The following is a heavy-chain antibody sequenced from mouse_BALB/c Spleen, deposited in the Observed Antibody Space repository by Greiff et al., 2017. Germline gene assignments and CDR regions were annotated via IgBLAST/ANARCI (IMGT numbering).Heavy chain of an antibody. V-gene: IGHV5-12-2*01. CDR3: ARGGYYFYFDY. CDR2: ISNGGGST. J-gene: IGHJ2*01. CDR1: GFTFSSYT. D-gene: IGHD1-1*01. Sequence: EVMLVESGGGLVQPGGSLKLSCAASGFTFSSYTMSWVRQTPEKRLEWVAYISNGGGSTYYPDTVKGRFTISRDNAKNTLYLQMSSLKSEDTAMYYCARGGYYFYFDYWGQGTTLTVSS.